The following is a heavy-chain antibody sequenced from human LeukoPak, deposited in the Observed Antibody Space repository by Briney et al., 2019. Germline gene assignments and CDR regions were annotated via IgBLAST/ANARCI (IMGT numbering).Heavy chain of an antibody. Sequence: SETLSLTCTVSGDSISGYYWSWIRQPPGKELEWIGYIYYRGSTNYNPSLKSRVTISVDTTKNQFSLKLSSVTAADTAVYYCARALVRRPYDFWNWGQGTLVTVSS. CDR1: GDSISGYY. D-gene: IGHD3-3*01. J-gene: IGHJ4*02. CDR2: IYYRGST. CDR3: ARALVRRPYDFWN. V-gene: IGHV4-59*01.